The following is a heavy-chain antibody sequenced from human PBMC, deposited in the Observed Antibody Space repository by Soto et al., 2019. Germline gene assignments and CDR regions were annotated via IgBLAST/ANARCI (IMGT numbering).Heavy chain of an antibody. V-gene: IGHV4-30-4*01. CDR2: IYYSGST. CDR1: GGSISNNDYY. D-gene: IGHD4-17*01. J-gene: IGHJ4*02. CDR3: ARQATVTRVDY. Sequence: SETLSLTCTVSGGSISNNDYYWGWIRQPPGKGLEWIGYIYYSGSTYYNPSLRSRLTMSVDTSKSQFSLKLSSVTAADTAVYYCARQATVTRVDYWGQGTLVTVSS.